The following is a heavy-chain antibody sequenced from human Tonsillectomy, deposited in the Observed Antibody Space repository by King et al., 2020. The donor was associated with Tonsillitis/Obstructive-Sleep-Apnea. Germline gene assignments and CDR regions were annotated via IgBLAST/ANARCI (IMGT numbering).Heavy chain of an antibody. CDR3: ARDPVYGSVSYYNHYFDY. CDR2: IYYSGST. Sequence: QLQESGPGLVKPSETLSLTCTVSGGSISSYYWSWIRQHPGKGLEWSGYIYYSGSTNYNPSPKSRVTISVDTSKNQFSLKLSSVTAADTAVYYCARDPVYGSVSYYNHYFDYWGQGTLVTVSS. D-gene: IGHD3-10*01. CDR1: GGSISSYY. V-gene: IGHV4-59*01. J-gene: IGHJ4*02.